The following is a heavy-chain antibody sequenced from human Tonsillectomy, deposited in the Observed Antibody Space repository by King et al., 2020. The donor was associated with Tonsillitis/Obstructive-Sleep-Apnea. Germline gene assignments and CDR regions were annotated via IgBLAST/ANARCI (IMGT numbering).Heavy chain of an antibody. CDR3: ARDNRDIAATIKFDY. J-gene: IGHJ4*02. CDR2: ISAYNGDT. V-gene: IGHV1-18*01. D-gene: IGHD5-12*01. Sequence: VQLVQSGAEVKKPGASVKVSCKTSDYTFTNYGINWVRQAPGQGLEWMGWISAYNGDTHYAQKVQGRVTMTTDTSTSTVYMELRSLRYDATAVYYCARDNRDIAATIKFDYWGQGTLVTVSS. CDR1: DYTFTNYG.